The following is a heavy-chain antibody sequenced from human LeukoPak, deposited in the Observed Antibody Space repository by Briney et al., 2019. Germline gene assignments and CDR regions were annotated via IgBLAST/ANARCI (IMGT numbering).Heavy chain of an antibody. Sequence: SETLSLTCTVSGGSLSSYYWSWIRQPAGKGLEWIGRIYTSGSTNYNPSLRSRITMSVDTSKNQFSLKLSSVTAADTAVYYCASRYNWNYGAFDIWGQGTMVTVSS. V-gene: IGHV4-4*07. CDR3: ASRYNWNYGAFDI. J-gene: IGHJ3*02. D-gene: IGHD1-7*01. CDR2: IYTSGST. CDR1: GGSLSSYY.